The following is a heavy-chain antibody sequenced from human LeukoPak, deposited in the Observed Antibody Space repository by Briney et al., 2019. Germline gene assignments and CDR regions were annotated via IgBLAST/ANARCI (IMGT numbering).Heavy chain of an antibody. CDR2: ISSSSSYI. CDR3: ARDISDFWSGEPPRWAVHY. J-gene: IGHJ4*02. D-gene: IGHD3-3*01. V-gene: IGHV3-21*01. CDR1: GFTFSSYS. Sequence: GGSLRLSCAASGFTFSSYSMNWVRQAPGKGLEWVSSISSSSSYIYYADSVKGRFTISRDNAKNSLYLQMNSLRAEDTAVYYCARDISDFWSGEPPRWAVHYWGQGTLVTVSS.